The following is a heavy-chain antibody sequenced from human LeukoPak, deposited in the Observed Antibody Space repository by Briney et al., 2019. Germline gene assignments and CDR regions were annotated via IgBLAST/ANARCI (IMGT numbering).Heavy chain of an antibody. J-gene: IGHJ4*02. CDR2: RSIYNGNT. D-gene: IGHD6-6*01. CDR1: GYDFINYG. Sequence: DSVKVSCKASGYDFINYGISWVRQAPGQGLEWMGWRSIYNGNTDYKLQGRVTMTTDTSTSTAYMELRSPRSDDKAVYYCARGGPFPSSSSARGYYLDDWGQGTLVTVSS. V-gene: IGHV1-18*01. CDR3: ARGGPFPSSSSARGYYLDD.